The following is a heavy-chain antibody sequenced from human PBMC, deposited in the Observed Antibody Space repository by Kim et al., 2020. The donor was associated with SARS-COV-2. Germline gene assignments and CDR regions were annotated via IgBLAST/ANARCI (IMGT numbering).Heavy chain of an antibody. CDR1: GFTFRDFW. CDR3: VRGWTTDTPYPY. J-gene: IGHJ4*02. CDR2: INRDDST. Sequence: GGSLRLSCVASGFTFRDFWIHWVRQAPGEGLVWVSRINRDDSTNYADSVKGRFSISRDNAKKTVYLQMNSLRAEDTALYYCVRGWTTDTPYPYWGQGILVTVSS. D-gene: IGHD2-15*01. V-gene: IGHV3-74*01.